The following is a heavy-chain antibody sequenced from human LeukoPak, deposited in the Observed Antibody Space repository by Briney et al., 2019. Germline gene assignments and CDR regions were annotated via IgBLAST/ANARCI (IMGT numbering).Heavy chain of an antibody. Sequence: PSETLSLTCAVYGGSFSGYYWSWIRQPPGKGLEWIGEINHSGSTNYNPSLKSRVTISVDTSKNQFSLKLSSVTAADTAVYYCARHGDCSSTSCYLFDYWGQGTLVTVSS. CDR3: ARHGDCSSTSCYLFDY. CDR1: GGSFSGYY. D-gene: IGHD2-2*01. CDR2: INHSGST. V-gene: IGHV4-34*01. J-gene: IGHJ4*02.